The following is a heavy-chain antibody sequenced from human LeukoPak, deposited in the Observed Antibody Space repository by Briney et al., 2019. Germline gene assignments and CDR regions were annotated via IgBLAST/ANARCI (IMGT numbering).Heavy chain of an antibody. CDR3: ARGLVPAAMSAAFDI. J-gene: IGHJ3*02. CDR1: GGTFSSYT. V-gene: IGHV1-69*02. CDR2: IIPIRGIK. Sequence: SVKVSCKASGGTFSSYTISWVRQAPGQGLEWMGRIIPIRGIKNYAQKFQGRVTITADKSTSTAYMELSSLRSEDTAVYYCARGLVPAAMSAAFDIWGQGTMVTVSS. D-gene: IGHD2-2*01.